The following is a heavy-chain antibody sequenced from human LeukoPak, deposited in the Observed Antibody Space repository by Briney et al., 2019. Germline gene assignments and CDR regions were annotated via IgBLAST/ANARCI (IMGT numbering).Heavy chain of an antibody. D-gene: IGHD2-21*02. CDR3: ARRALYCGGDCYLDY. J-gene: IGHJ4*02. CDR2: INPSGGST. V-gene: IGHV1-46*01. CDR1: GYTFTSYY. Sequence: ASVKVSCKASGYTFTSYYMHWVRQAPGQGLEWMGIINPSGGSTSYAQKFQGRVTMTRDTSTSTVYMEPSSLRSEDTAVYYCARRALYCGGDCYLDYWGQGTLVTVSS.